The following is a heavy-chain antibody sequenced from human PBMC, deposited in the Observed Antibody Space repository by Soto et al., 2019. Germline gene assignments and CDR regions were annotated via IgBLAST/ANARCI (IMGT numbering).Heavy chain of an antibody. CDR1: GFTFSTYT. CDR2: ITGSGGRP. Sequence: EVQLLESGGGLVQPGGSLRLSCVASGFTFSTYTMSWVRQAPGKGLEWVSVITGSGGRPSYADSVQGRFSISRDNPKNTLYLQMNSLRGEDTAMYYCAKARCTTTDCYVPDYWGQGTLVTVSS. V-gene: IGHV3-23*01. CDR3: AKARCTTTDCYVPDY. J-gene: IGHJ4*02. D-gene: IGHD1-26*01.